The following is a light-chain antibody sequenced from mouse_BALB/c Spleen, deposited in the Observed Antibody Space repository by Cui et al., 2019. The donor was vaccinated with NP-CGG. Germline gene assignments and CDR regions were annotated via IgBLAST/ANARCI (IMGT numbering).Light chain of an antibody. J-gene: IGLJ1*01. V-gene: IGLV1*01. Sequence: AVVTQESALTTSPGETVTLTCRSSNGPVTTSNYANWVQEKPDHLFTGLIGGTNNRVPGVPARFSGSLIGDKAALTITGAQTEDEAIYFCALWYSNHWVFGGGTKLTVL. CDR2: GTN. CDR1: NGPVTTSNY. CDR3: ALWYSNHWV.